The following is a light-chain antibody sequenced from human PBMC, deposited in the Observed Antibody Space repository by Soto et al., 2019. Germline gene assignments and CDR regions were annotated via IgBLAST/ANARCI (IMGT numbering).Light chain of an antibody. CDR2: DGN. Sequence: QSALTQPPSASGSPGQSVAISCTGTSSDVGGYNDVSWYQQHPGKAPKLLIYDGNKRPSGVPDRFSGSKSGNTASLTVSGLAAEDDDYYYCISYAGINRAAFGGGTKVTVL. J-gene: IGLJ2*01. CDR1: SSDVGGYND. V-gene: IGLV2-8*01. CDR3: ISYAGINRAA.